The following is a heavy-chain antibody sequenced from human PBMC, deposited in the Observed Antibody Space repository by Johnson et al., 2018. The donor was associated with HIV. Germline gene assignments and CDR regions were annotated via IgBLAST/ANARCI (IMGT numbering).Heavy chain of an antibody. CDR2: ISYDGSNK. CDR1: GFTFSSYG. Sequence: QVQLVESGGGVVQPGRSLRLSCAASGFTFSSYGMHWVRQAPGKGLEWVAVISYDGSNKYYADSVKGRFTISRDNSKNTLYLQMNSLRAEDTAVYYCAKEERHAFDIWGQGTMVTVSS. CDR3: AKEERHAFDI. J-gene: IGHJ3*02. V-gene: IGHV3-30*18.